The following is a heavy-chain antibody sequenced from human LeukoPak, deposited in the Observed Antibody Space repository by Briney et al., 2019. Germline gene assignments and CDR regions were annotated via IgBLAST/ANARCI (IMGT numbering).Heavy chain of an antibody. J-gene: IGHJ4*02. CDR3: AKDRAYYDSGGYYY. CDR1: GFTFTSYA. D-gene: IGHD3-22*01. Sequence: GGSLRLSCAASGFTFTSYAMTWVRQAPGKGLEWVSTISGSGGTTYYADSVKGRLTISRHNSERSVYLQMNSLRAEDTAVYYCAKDRAYYDSGGYYYWGQGTLVTVSS. V-gene: IGHV3-23*01. CDR2: ISGSGGTT.